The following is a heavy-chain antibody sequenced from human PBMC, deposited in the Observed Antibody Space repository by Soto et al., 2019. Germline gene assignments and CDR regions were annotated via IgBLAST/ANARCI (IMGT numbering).Heavy chain of an antibody. D-gene: IGHD3-22*01. CDR3: AREGGDDYDSSGYYSGGNNWFDP. CDR1: GGSISSSNW. CDR2: IYHSGST. J-gene: IGHJ5*02. V-gene: IGHV4-4*02. Sequence: TSETLSLTCAVSGGSISSSNWWSWVRQPPGKGLEWIGEIYHSGSTNYNPSLKSRVTISVDKSKNQFSLKLSSVTAADTAVYYCAREGGDDYDSSGYYSGGNNWFDPWGQGTLVTVSS.